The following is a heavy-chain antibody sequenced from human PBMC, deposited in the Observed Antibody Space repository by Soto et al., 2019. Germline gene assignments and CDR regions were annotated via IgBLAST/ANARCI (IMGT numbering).Heavy chain of an antibody. CDR3: ASTRDSRTSYYFDS. CDR2: IYKGGGT. CDR1: GFTVSSHY. D-gene: IGHD1-26*01. J-gene: IGHJ4*02. V-gene: IGHV3-53*01. Sequence: GGSLRLSCAASGFTVSSHYMSWVRQGPGKGLEWVSVIYKGGGTFYADSVKGRFTISRDNSQNTVFLQMNGLRADDTAVYYCASTRDSRTSYYFDSWGQGTLVTVSS.